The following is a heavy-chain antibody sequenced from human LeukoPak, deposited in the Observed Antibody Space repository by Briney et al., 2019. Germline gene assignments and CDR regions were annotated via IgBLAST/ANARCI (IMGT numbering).Heavy chain of an antibody. CDR2: IKPDGSAQ. D-gene: IGHD3-22*01. Sequence: LAGGSLRLSCAASGFTFSTYSMNWVRQAPGKGLEWVATIKPDGSAQYYVDSAKGRFTISRDNAKNSLFLQINSLRAEDTAVYYCANGGTYSSGPWGQGTLVTVSS. CDR3: ANGGTYSSGP. J-gene: IGHJ5*02. V-gene: IGHV3-7*01. CDR1: GFTFSTYS.